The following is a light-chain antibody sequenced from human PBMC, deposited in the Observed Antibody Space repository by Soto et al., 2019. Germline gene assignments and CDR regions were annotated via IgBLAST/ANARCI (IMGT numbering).Light chain of an antibody. Sequence: QAVVTQEPSFSVSPGGTVTLTCGLTSGAVSTSYYSSWYQQTPGQAPRTLIYRTNIRSSGVPDRFSGSILGNKAALTITGAQADDESDYYCVLYVGGGIWVFGGGTKLTVL. CDR2: RTN. V-gene: IGLV8-61*01. CDR3: VLYVGGGIWV. J-gene: IGLJ3*02. CDR1: SGAVSTSYY.